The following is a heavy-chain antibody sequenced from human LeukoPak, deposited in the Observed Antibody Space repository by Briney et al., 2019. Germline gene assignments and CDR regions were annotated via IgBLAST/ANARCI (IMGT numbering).Heavy chain of an antibody. D-gene: IGHD2-2*02. J-gene: IGHJ6*03. V-gene: IGHV3-11*01. CDR2: TSPSGSRM. Sequence: GGSLRLSCAASGFTFSDYFMSWIRQAPGQGLEWVSYTSPSGSRMYYADSVRGRFTISRDNANSSLFLQMNSLTADDTAVYYCARLYCSSTSCHTLHYYYMDVWGKGTTVTVSS. CDR3: ARLYCSSTSCHTLHYYYMDV. CDR1: GFTFSDYF.